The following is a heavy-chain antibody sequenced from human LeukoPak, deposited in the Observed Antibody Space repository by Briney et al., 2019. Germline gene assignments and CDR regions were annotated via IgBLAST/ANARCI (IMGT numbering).Heavy chain of an antibody. V-gene: IGHV3-48*03. Sequence: GGSLRLSCAASGFTFGTYEMNWVRQAPGKGLEWVSYISISGSTIYYADSVKGRFTISRDNSKNTLYLQMNSLRAEDTAVYYCARDRLVVVPAASDIWGQGTMVTVSS. CDR3: ARDRLVVVPAASDI. J-gene: IGHJ3*02. CDR1: GFTFGTYE. CDR2: ISISGSTI. D-gene: IGHD2-2*01.